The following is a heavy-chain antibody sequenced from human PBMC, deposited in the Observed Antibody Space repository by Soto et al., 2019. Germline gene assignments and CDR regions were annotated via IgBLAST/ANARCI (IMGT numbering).Heavy chain of an antibody. V-gene: IGHV1-18*01. D-gene: IGHD3-22*01. CDR2: ISTYNGNT. CDR3: ARGPTDYYDNSANYFLDY. CDR1: GYTFITYG. Sequence: QVQQVQSGAEVKKPGASVKVSCKASGYTFITYGVSWVRQAPGQGLDWLGWISTYNGNTRYAERLQGRVTMTTDTTTNTAYMELRNLRSDDTAVYYCARGPTDYYDNSANYFLDYWGQGTLVTVSS. J-gene: IGHJ4*02.